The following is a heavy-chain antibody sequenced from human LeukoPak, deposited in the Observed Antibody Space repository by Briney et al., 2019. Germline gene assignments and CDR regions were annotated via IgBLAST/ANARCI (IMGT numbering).Heavy chain of an antibody. V-gene: IGHV3-23*01. CDR1: GGSISSYY. CDR2: ISGSGVDT. D-gene: IGHD3-10*01. Sequence: ETLSLTCTVSGGSISSYYWSWIRQPPGKGLEWVSAISGSGVDTHYADSVKGRFTISRDNSKNTLYLQMNSLRAEDTAIYYCARRAGVRGTTLDYYYYMDVWGKGTTVTISS. J-gene: IGHJ6*03. CDR3: ARRAGVRGTTLDYYYYMDV.